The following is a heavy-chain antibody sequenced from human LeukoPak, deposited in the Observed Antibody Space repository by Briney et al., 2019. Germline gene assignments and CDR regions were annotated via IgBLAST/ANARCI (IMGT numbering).Heavy chain of an antibody. Sequence: SETLSLTCTVSGGSISSGDYYWSWIRQPPGKGLEWHGYIYYSRSTYYNPSLKSRVTISVDTSKNQFSLKLSSVTAADTAVYYCAREGHSMVRGVIDDYWGQGTLVTVSS. V-gene: IGHV4-30-4*08. CDR2: IYYSRST. CDR3: AREGHSMVRGVIDDY. CDR1: GGSISSGDYY. D-gene: IGHD3-10*01. J-gene: IGHJ4*02.